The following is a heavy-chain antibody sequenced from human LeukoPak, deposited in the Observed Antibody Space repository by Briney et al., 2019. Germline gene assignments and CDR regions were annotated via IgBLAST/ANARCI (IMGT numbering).Heavy chain of an antibody. J-gene: IGHJ4*02. CDR3: AKDRRKMATISFDY. D-gene: IGHD5-24*01. CDR2: IRYDGSNK. CDR1: GFTFSSYG. Sequence: PGGSLRLSCAASGFTFSSYGMHWVRQAPGKGLEWVAFIRYDGSNKYYADSVKGRFTISRDNSKNTLYLQMNSLRAEDTAVYYCAKDRRKMATISFDYWGQGTLVTVSS. V-gene: IGHV3-30*02.